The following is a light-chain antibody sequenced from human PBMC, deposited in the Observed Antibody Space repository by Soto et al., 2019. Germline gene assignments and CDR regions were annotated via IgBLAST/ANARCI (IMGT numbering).Light chain of an antibody. CDR1: QTISSW. J-gene: IGKJ1*01. CDR2: KAS. Sequence: IRMTQSQSSLSSSTGDIVTITCWASQTISSWLAWYQQKPGKDPKLLIYKASTLKSGVPSRFSGSGSGTEFTLTIRSLQPDDFATYYCQHYDSYSEAFGQGPRWIS. CDR3: QHYDSYSEA. V-gene: IGKV1-5*03.